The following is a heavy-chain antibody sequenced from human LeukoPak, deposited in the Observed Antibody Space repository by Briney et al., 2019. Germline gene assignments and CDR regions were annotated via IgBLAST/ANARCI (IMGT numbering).Heavy chain of an antibody. D-gene: IGHD1-1*01. V-gene: IGHV1-2*02. Sequence: ASVKVSCKASGYTFTGYYMHWVRQAPGQGGEGMGWINHKSGGTNYEQKFQGRVTMTRDTSNSTAYMELSRLRSDGTAVYYCARSSVQLEPYFDYWGQGTLVTVSS. J-gene: IGHJ4*02. CDR3: ARSSVQLEPYFDY. CDR1: GYTFTGYY. CDR2: INHKSGGT.